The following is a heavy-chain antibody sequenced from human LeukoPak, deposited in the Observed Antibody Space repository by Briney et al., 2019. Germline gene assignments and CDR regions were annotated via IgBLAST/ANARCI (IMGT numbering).Heavy chain of an antibody. D-gene: IGHD1-20*01. J-gene: IGHJ5*02. CDR2: ISPIFDIA. V-gene: IGHV1-69*04. Sequence: ASVKVSCKASGGSFSSYGIGWVRQAPGQGLEWMGRISPIFDIANYAQNFQGRVTITADKSTTTSYMELSSLRSEDTAIYYCAREFKQSNWNDGHWFDPWGQGTLVTVSS. CDR1: GGSFSSYG. CDR3: AREFKQSNWNDGHWFDP.